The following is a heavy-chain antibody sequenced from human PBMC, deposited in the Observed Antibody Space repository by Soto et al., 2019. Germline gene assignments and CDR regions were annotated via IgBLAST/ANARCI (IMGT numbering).Heavy chain of an antibody. CDR3: ARDKQIVSGPLPSRRITIFGSGP. J-gene: IGHJ5*02. Sequence: ASVKVSCKASGYTFTSYGISWVRQAPGQGLEWMGWISAYNGNTNYAQKLQGRVTMTTDTSTSTAYMELRSLRSDDTAVYYCARDKQIVSGPLPSRRITIFGSGPWGQGTLVTVSS. CDR2: ISAYNGNT. CDR1: GYTFTSYG. V-gene: IGHV1-18*01. D-gene: IGHD3-3*01.